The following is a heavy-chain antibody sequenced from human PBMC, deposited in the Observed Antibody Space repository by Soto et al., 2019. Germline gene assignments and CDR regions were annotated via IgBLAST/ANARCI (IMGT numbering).Heavy chain of an antibody. D-gene: IGHD6-25*01. V-gene: IGHV3-23*01. CDR3: AKDTRRSADGLYYYYGMDV. CDR2: ISGSGGST. J-gene: IGHJ6*02. Sequence: PGGSLRLSCAASGFTFSSYAMSWVRQAPGKGLEWVSAISGSGGSTYYADSVKGRFTISRGNSKNTLYLQMNSLRAEDTAVYYCAKDTRRSADGLYYYYGMDVWGQGTTVTVSS. CDR1: GFTFSSYA.